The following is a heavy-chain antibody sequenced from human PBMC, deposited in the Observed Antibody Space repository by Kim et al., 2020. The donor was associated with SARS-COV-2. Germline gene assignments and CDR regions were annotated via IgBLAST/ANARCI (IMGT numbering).Heavy chain of an antibody. D-gene: IGHD6-13*01. CDR3: ARGDSSSWDFDY. V-gene: IGHV4-34*01. J-gene: IGHJ4*02. Sequence: TPALMRRVTISGDTSKSQFSLKLSSVTAADTAVYYCARGDSSSWDFDYWGQGTLVTVSS.